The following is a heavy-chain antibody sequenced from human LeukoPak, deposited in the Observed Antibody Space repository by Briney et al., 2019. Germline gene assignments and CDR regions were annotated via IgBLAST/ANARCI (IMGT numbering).Heavy chain of an antibody. CDR3: ARGPSGYYTYYFDY. J-gene: IGHJ4*02. D-gene: IGHD3-3*01. CDR2: IYYSGST. Sequence: SETLSLTCTVSGGSISSSSYYWGWIRQPPGKGLEWIGSIYYSGSTYYNPSLKSRVTISVDTSKNQFSLKLSSVTAADTAVYYCARGPSGYYTYYFDYWGQGTLVTVSS. CDR1: GGSISSSSYY. V-gene: IGHV4-39*07.